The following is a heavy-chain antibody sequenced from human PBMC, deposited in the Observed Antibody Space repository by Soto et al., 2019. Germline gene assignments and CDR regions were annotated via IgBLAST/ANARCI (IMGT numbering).Heavy chain of an antibody. CDR3: ARNCSSTSCINY. Sequence: EVQLLESGGGLVQPGGSLRLSCAASGFTFSSYGMSWVRQAPGKGLEWVSGISGSGGSTYYADSVKGRFTISRDNSKNTLYLQMNSLRGEETAIEYCARNCSSTSCINYWGQGTLVIVSS. D-gene: IGHD2-2*01. J-gene: IGHJ4*02. CDR1: GFTFSSYG. V-gene: IGHV3-23*01. CDR2: ISGSGGST.